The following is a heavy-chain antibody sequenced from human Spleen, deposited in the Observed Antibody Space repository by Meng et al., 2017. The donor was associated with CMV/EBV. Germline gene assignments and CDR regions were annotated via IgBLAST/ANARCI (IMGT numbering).Heavy chain of an antibody. CDR3: ARARIVVVPAALSGGDYSYYGMDV. J-gene: IGHJ6*02. V-gene: IGHV3-30-3*01. Sequence: CFRHAPVTWPEWVAVISYDGSPNFYAGSVTGRFTVSMDNSKTTLYVQMNSLRAEDTAVYYCARARIVVVPAALSGGDYSYYGMDVWGQGTTVTVSS. D-gene: IGHD2-2*01. CDR2: ISYDGSPN.